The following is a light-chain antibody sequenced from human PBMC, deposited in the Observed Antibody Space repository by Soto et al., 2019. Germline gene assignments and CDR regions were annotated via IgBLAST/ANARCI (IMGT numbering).Light chain of an antibody. J-gene: IGKJ2*01. CDR3: QQYGTPPPVYT. CDR2: GTY. V-gene: IGKV3-20*01. Sequence: EIVLTQSPGTLSLSPGERATLSCRTSQSISSTYLAWYQQKPGQAPRLLIYGTYSRATGIPDRFSGSGSGRDFTLTISRLEPEDFAVYYCQQYGTPPPVYTFGQWTKLEIK. CDR1: QSISSTY.